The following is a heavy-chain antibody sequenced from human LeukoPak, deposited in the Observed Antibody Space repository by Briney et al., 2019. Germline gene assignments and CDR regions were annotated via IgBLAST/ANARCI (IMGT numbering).Heavy chain of an antibody. V-gene: IGHV3-23*01. D-gene: IGHD2-2*01. Sequence: PGGSLRLSCAASGLTFSNYAMSWVRQAPGKGLEWVSAISGSGGTTYYADSVKGRFTISRDNSKNTLYLQMNSLRAEDTAVYYCAKDVCSSASCRTFDYWGQGTLVTVSS. CDR2: ISGSGGTT. J-gene: IGHJ4*02. CDR1: GLTFSNYA. CDR3: AKDVCSSASCRTFDY.